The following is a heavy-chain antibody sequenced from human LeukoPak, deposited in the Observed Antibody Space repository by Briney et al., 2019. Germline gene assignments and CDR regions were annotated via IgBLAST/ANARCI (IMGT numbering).Heavy chain of an antibody. D-gene: IGHD3-3*01. J-gene: IGHJ4*02. Sequence: PGGSLRLSCAASGFTFSSYAMSWVRQAPGKGLEWVSAISGSGGSTYYADSVKGRFTISRDNSKNTLYLQMDSLRAEDTAVYHCAKEGYDFWSGYYSTGVDYWGQGTLVTVSS. V-gene: IGHV3-23*01. CDR1: GFTFSSYA. CDR2: ISGSGGST. CDR3: AKEGYDFWSGYYSTGVDY.